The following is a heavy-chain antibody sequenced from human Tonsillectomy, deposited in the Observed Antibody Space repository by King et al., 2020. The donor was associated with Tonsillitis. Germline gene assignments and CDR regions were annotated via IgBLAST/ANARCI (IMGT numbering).Heavy chain of an antibody. J-gene: IGHJ6*02. V-gene: IGHV4-38-2*01. D-gene: IGHD4-23*01. CDR1: VSSITNNYC. CDR2: IYHSGTT. Sequence: VQLQESGPGLVKPSETLSLTCAVSVSSITNNYCWGWIRQPPGKGLEWIGSIYHSGTTYYNPSLKSRVTISVDTSKNQFSLKLSSVTAADTAVYYCARNPVGGNSIFYYGVDVWGQGTTVTVSS. CDR3: ARNPVGGNSIFYYGVDV.